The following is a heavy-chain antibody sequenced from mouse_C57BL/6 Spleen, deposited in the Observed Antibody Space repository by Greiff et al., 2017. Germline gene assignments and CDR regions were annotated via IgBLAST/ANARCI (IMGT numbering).Heavy chain of an antibody. CDR1: GFTFSSHA. CDR2: ISSGGDYN. Sequence: EVMLVESGEGLVKPGGSLKLSCAASGFTFSSHAMSWVRQTPEKRLEWVDYISSGGDYNYYADNVKGRFTISRDNARNTLYLQISSLKAEDTDMYYCTRRGDYEFAYWGQGTLVTVSA. D-gene: IGHD2-4*01. V-gene: IGHV5-9-1*02. J-gene: IGHJ3*01. CDR3: TRRGDYEFAY.